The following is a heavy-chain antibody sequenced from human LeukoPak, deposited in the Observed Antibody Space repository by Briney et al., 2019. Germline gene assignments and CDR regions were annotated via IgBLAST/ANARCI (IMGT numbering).Heavy chain of an antibody. J-gene: IGHJ4*02. CDR2: IYYSGST. D-gene: IGHD3-10*01. Sequence: PSETLSLTCTVSGGSISSNNYYWGWIRQPPGKGPEWIGSIYYSGSTYYNPSLKSRVTISVDTSKNQFSLKLSSVTAADTAVYYCARSHGSGSYYNLNDYWGQGTLVTVSS. V-gene: IGHV4-39*07. CDR3: ARSHGSGSYYNLNDY. CDR1: GGSISSNNYY.